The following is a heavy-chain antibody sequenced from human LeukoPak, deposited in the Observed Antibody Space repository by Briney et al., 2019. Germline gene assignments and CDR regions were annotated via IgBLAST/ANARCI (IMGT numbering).Heavy chain of an antibody. V-gene: IGHV4-59*01. CDR2: IYYTGRT. D-gene: IGHD1-26*01. CDR1: GGPISVDY. J-gene: IGHJ4*02. Sequence: KTSETLSLTCIVSGGPISVDYWNWIRQAPGKGLEWIGYIYYTGRTKYNPSLASRLTISIDTSKSQFSLRLTSVTAADTAVYYCAKMTIHSDSVLWGQGSLVTVSS. CDR3: AKMTIHSDSVL.